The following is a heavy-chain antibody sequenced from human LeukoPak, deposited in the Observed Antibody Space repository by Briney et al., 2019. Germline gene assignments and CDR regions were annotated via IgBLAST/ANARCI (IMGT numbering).Heavy chain of an antibody. Sequence: ASVKVSCKASGYTFTRYGISWVRQAPGQGLEWMGWISAYNGNTKYAQKLQGRVTMTTDTSTSTAYMELRSLRSDDTAVYYCARDRLAGQTPDYWGQGTLVTVSS. CDR1: GYTFTRYG. CDR3: ARDRLAGQTPDY. J-gene: IGHJ4*02. V-gene: IGHV1-18*01. CDR2: ISAYNGNT.